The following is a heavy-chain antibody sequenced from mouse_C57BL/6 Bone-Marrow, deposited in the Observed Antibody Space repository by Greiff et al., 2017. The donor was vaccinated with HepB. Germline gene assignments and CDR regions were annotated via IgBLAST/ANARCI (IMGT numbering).Heavy chain of an antibody. J-gene: IGHJ4*01. CDR3: TRTVVATRYAMDY. Sequence: EVQLQQSGTVLARPGASVKMSCKTSGYTFTSYWMHWVKQRPGQGLEWIGAIYPGNSDTSYNQKFKGKAKLTAVTSASTAYMELSSLTNEDSAVYYCTRTVVATRYAMDYWGQGTSVTVSS. V-gene: IGHV1-5*01. CDR2: IYPGNSDT. CDR1: GYTFTSYW. D-gene: IGHD1-1*01.